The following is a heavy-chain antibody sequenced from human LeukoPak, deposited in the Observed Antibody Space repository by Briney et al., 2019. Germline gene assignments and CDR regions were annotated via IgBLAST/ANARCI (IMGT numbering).Heavy chain of an antibody. CDR2: IHYSGST. D-gene: IGHD5-18*01. CDR3: ARTTEGGYTYDYFYYYYMDV. J-gene: IGHJ6*03. CDR1: GGSISRYY. Sequence: SETLSLTCTVSGGSISRYYWSWIRQPPGQAREGIGYIHYSGSTNYQSSLKSRVTISVDTSKNQFSLKLSSVTAADTAVYYCARTTEGGYTYDYFYYYYMDVWGKGTTVTISS. V-gene: IGHV4-59*01.